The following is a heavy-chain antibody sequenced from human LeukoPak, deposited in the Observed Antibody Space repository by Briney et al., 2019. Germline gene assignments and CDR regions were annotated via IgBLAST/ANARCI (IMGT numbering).Heavy chain of an antibody. CDR3: AKTRYGGSGNPYFFDY. D-gene: IGHD3-10*01. CDR1: GFTFDDYA. CDR2: ISWNSGSI. V-gene: IGHV3-9*01. Sequence: GGSLRLSCAASGFTFDDYAMHWVRQAPGKGLEWVSGISWNSGSIGYADSVKGRFTISRDNAKNSLYLQMNSLRAEDTALYYCAKTRYGGSGNPYFFDYWGQGTLVTVSS. J-gene: IGHJ4*02.